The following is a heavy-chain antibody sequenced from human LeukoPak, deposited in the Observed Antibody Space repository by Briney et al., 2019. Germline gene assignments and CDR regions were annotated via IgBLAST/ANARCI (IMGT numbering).Heavy chain of an antibody. J-gene: IGHJ6*03. CDR2: IYYIGTA. Sequence: SETLSLTCSVSGDSISIGDYRWSWIRQSPGKGLEWIGYIYYIGTAYYNPSLRSRVALSADTSKNQFSLKLNSVTVADSAVYFCARTRGDSPRIYYYMDVWGKGTTVTVSS. D-gene: IGHD3-16*01. CDR3: ARTRGDSPRIYYYMDV. CDR1: GDSISIGDYR. V-gene: IGHV4-30-4*01.